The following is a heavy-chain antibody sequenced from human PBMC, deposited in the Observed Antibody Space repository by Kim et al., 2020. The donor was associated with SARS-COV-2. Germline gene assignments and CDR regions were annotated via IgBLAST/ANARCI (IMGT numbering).Heavy chain of an antibody. J-gene: IGHJ4*02. D-gene: IGHD3-10*01. CDR1: GFTFSSYA. V-gene: IGHV3-23*01. CDR2: ISGSGGST. CDR3: AKDGRGEFLLWFGHGSDFDY. Sequence: GGSLRLSCAASGFTFSSYAMSWVRQAPGKGLEWVSAISGSGGSTYYADSVKGRFTISRDNSKNTLYLQMNSLRAEDTAVYYCAKDGRGEFLLWFGHGSDFDYWGQGTLVTVSS.